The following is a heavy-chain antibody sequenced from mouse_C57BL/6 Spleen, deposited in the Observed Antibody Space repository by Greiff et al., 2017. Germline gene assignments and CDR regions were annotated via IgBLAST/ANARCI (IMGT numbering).Heavy chain of an antibody. Sequence: QVQLKESGPGLVQPSQSLSITCTVSGFSLTSYGVHWVRQSPGKGLEWLGVIWSGGSTDYTAAFISRLSISKDNSKSQVFFKMNRLQADDTAIYYCARNSGLYSNYCAMDYWGQGTSVTVSS. V-gene: IGHV2-2*01. CDR1: GFSLTSYG. CDR2: IWSGGST. J-gene: IGHJ4*01. CDR3: ARNSGLYSNYCAMDY. D-gene: IGHD2-5*01.